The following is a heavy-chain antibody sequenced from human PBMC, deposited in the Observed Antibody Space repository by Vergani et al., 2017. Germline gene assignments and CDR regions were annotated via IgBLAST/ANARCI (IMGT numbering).Heavy chain of an antibody. Sequence: QVQLQEPGPGLVKSSQTLSPTCTVPGGSISSGSYNWNSIRQPAEKGLEWIVRIYRSGSTNCNPSLESRVTISVNTSKNQFSLRLSSVTAADTAVYYCARDNLGIWSGGRCYAVEYFQRWGQGTLVTVSS. V-gene: IGHV4-61*02. CDR2: IYRSGST. J-gene: IGHJ1*01. D-gene: IGHD2-15*01. CDR3: ARDNLGIWSGGRCYAVEYFQR. CDR1: GGSISSGSYN.